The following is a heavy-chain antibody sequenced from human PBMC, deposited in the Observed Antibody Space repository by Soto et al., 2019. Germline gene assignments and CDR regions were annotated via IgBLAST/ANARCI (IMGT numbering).Heavy chain of an antibody. CDR1: GYTFTSYD. D-gene: IGHD3-22*01. J-gene: IGHJ5*02. Sequence: QVPLGQSGAEVKKPGASVRVSCKASGYTFTSYDINWVGQATGKGLEWLGWMTPNRGNTGYAQKFQGRVTLTRNTTISTAYMELSSLRSEDTAVYYCARGAATYYYDRSGSGWFDPWGKVTLVTVSS. CDR3: ARGAATYYYDRSGSGWFDP. V-gene: IGHV1-8*01. CDR2: MTPNRGNT.